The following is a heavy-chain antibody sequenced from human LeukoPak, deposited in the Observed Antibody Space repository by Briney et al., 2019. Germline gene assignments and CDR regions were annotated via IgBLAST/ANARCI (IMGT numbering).Heavy chain of an antibody. CDR2: ISSSSSSYI. V-gene: IGHV3-21*01. CDR1: GFTFSSYS. J-gene: IGHJ4*02. CDR3: ARDLWFGEFDLFDY. D-gene: IGHD3-10*01. Sequence: EGSLRLSCAASGFTFSSYSMNWVRQAPGKGLEWVSSISSSSSSYIYYADSVKGRFTISRDNAKNSLYLQMNSLRAEDTAVYYCARDLWFGEFDLFDYWGQGTLVTVSS.